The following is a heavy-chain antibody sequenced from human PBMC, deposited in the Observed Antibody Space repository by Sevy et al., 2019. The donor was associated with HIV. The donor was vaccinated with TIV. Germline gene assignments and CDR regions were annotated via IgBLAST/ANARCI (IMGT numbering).Heavy chain of an antibody. Sequence: GESLKISCKGSGYSFTSYWIGWVRQMPGKRLEWMGIIYPGDCDTRYSPSFQGQVTISADKSISTAYLQWSSLKASDTAMYYCARHRSRGTYYYDSSGYNYLGQGTVVTVSS. CDR2: IYPGDCDT. CDR1: GYSFTSYW. J-gene: IGHJ4*02. V-gene: IGHV5-51*01. CDR3: ARHRSRGTYYYDSSGYNY. D-gene: IGHD3-22*01.